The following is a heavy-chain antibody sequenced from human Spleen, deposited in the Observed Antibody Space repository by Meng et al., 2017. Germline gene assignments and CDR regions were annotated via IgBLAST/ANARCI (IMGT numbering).Heavy chain of an antibody. CDR2: INPSGGST. CDR3: AKDKGGYDYAGDY. V-gene: IGHV1-46*01. CDR1: GYTFTSYY. Sequence: ASVKVSCKASGYTFTSYYMHWVRQAPGQGLEWMGIINPSGGSTSYAQKFQGRVAMTTDTPTSTAYMEVRSLRSDDTAVYYCAKDKGGYDYAGDYWGQGTLVTVSS. D-gene: IGHD5-12*01. J-gene: IGHJ4*02.